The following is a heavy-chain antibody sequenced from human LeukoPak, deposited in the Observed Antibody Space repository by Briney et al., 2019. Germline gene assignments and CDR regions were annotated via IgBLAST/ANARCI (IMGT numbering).Heavy chain of an antibody. V-gene: IGHV3-23*01. J-gene: IGHJ4*02. CDR3: AKNGGPTRYYFDY. CDR2: ISGNGDNT. CDR1: GFTFGTYA. Sequence: GGSLRLSCAASGFTFGTYAMSWVRQAPGKGLEWVSTISGNGDNTYYADSVKGRFTISRDNSKNTLYLQMNSLRAEDTAVYYCAKNGGPTRYYFDYWGQGTLVTVSS. D-gene: IGHD7-27*01.